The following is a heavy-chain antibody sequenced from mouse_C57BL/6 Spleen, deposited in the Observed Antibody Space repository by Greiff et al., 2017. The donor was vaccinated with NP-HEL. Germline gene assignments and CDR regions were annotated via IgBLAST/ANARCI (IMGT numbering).Heavy chain of an antibody. CDR3: ARGEGLLPWFAY. D-gene: IGHD1-1*01. J-gene: IGHJ3*01. V-gene: IGHV1-80*01. CDR2: IYPGDGDT. CDR1: GYAFSSYW. Sequence: VQLQQSGAELVKPGASVKISCKASGYAFSSYWMNWVKQWPGKGLEWIGQIYPGDGDTNYNGKFKGKATLTADKSYSTAYMQLSSLTSEDSAVYFCARGEGLLPWFAYWGQGTLVTVSA.